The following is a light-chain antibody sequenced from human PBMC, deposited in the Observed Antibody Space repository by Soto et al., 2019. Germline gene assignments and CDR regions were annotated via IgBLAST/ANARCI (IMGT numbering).Light chain of an antibody. V-gene: IGKV3D-15*01. CDR1: QTVRDN. Sequence: EIVMTQSPATLSVSPGERATLSCRASQTVRDNLGWYQQKPGQPPRLLIYGATTRATGIPARFSGSGSGTEFTLTISSLQSEDFAVYFCQQYGSSPFGGGTKVDIK. CDR2: GAT. CDR3: QQYGSSP. J-gene: IGKJ4*01.